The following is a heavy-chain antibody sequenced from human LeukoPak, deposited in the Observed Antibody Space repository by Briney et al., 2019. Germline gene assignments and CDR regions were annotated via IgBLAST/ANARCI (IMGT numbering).Heavy chain of an antibody. J-gene: IGHJ5*02. CDR1: GGSISSRSYY. V-gene: IGHV4-39*07. CDR2: IYYSGST. CDR3: ARARSHFKYSSGGTWFDP. Sequence: SETLSLTCTVSGGSISSRSYYWGWIRQPPGKGLEWIGNIYYSGSTYYSPSLKSRLTISVDTSKNQFSLKLSSVTAADTAVYYCARARSHFKYSSGGTWFDPWGQGTLVTVSS. D-gene: IGHD6-19*01.